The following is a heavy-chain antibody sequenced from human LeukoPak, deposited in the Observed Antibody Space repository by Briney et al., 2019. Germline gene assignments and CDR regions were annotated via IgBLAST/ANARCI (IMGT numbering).Heavy chain of an antibody. CDR1: GGSISSGGYY. V-gene: IGHV4-61*09. J-gene: IGHJ4*02. D-gene: IGHD1-1*01. CDR2: IETSGST. Sequence: SETLSLTCTASGGSISSGGYYWSWIRRPAGKGLEWIGHIETSGSTKYNPSLKSRVTISVDTSKKQFSLKMRSVTAPDTAVYYCARRDWNYYAYWGQGTLVTVSS. CDR3: ARRDWNYYAY.